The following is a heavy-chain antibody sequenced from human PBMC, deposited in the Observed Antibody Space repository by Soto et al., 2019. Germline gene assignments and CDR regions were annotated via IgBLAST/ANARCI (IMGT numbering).Heavy chain of an antibody. CDR1: GYNFPIYW. CDR2: IYPGDSDS. Sequence: GESLKISCQASGYNFPIYWIAWVRQMPGKGLEWMGIIYPGDSDSIYSPSFQGQVTISADKSLNTAYLQWSSLKASDTALYFCARTNVITLGAIIDPSFFDFWGQGTLVTGSS. CDR3: ARTNVITLGAIIDPSFFDF. V-gene: IGHV5-51*01. D-gene: IGHD3-16*02. J-gene: IGHJ4*02.